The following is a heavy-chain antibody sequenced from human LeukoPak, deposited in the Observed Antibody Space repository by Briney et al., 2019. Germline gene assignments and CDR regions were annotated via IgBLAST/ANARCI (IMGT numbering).Heavy chain of an antibody. Sequence: PGGSLRLSCAASGFTLSSYWMHWVRQAPGKGLVWVSRINGDGSSTPYANSVKGRFTISRDNAKNTLYLQMHSLRADDTAVYYCARGSTSGWPDYFDYWGQGTLVTVSS. J-gene: IGHJ4*02. CDR3: ARGSTSGWPDYFDY. D-gene: IGHD6-19*01. CDR1: GFTLSSYW. V-gene: IGHV3-74*01. CDR2: INGDGSST.